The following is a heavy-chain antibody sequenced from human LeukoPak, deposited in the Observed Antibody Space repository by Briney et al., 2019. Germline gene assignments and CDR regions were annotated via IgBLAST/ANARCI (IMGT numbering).Heavy chain of an antibody. J-gene: IGHJ4*02. CDR1: GYSFSNYW. Sequence: GESLKISCKGSGYSFSNYWIGWVRQMPGKGLEWMGLTYPGDSDTRYSPSFRGQVTISADKSISIAYLQWSSLKASDTAMYYCATPATAYSLFDYWGQGTLVTVSS. D-gene: IGHD3-9*01. CDR2: TYPGDSDT. V-gene: IGHV5-51*01. CDR3: ATPATAYSLFDY.